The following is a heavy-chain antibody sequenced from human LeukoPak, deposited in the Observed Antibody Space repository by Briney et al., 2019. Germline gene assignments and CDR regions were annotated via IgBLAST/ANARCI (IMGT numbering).Heavy chain of an antibody. CDR3: ARESDTSGSYPFDY. J-gene: IGHJ4*02. D-gene: IGHD1-26*01. CDR2: ISTSSTYI. Sequence: PGGSLRLSCAASGFTFSSYEMNWVRQAPGKGLEWVSSISTSSTYIYSTASVKGRFTVSRDNAKNSLYLQMNSLRAGDTALYYCARESDTSGSYPFDYWGQGTLVTVSS. V-gene: IGHV3-21*01. CDR1: GFTFSSYE.